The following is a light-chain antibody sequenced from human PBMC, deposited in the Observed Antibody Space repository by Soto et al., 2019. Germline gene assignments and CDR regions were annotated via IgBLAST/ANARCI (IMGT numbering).Light chain of an antibody. CDR3: SSYTTTSTQV. Sequence: QSALTQPASVSGSPGQPITISCTGTSSDIGSFNYVSWYQHHPGTAPKLIIYGVGNRPSGVSNRFSGSKSGNTASLTISGLQAEDEADYYCSSYTTTSTQVFGTGTRSPS. V-gene: IGLV2-14*03. J-gene: IGLJ1*01. CDR1: SSDIGSFNY. CDR2: GVG.